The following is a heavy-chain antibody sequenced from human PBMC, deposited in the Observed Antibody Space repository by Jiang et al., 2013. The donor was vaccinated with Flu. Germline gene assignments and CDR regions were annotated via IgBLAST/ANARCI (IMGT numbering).Heavy chain of an antibody. CDR2: IYYSGST. J-gene: IGHJ5*02. CDR3: ARPRRELDSSGWGFDP. Sequence: LLKPSETLSLTCTVSGGSISSYYWSWIRQPPGKGLEWIGYIYYSGSTNYNPSLKSRVTISVDTSKNQFSLKLSSVTAADTAVYYCARPRRELDSSGWGFDPWGQGTLVTVSS. CDR1: GGSISSYY. V-gene: IGHV4-59*08. D-gene: IGHD6-19*01.